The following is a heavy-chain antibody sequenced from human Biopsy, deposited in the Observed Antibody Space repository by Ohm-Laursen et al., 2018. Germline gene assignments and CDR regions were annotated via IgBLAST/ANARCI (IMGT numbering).Heavy chain of an antibody. CDR1: GDSINNYY. CDR2: IYTSGSP. V-gene: IGHV4-4*07. J-gene: IGHJ3*02. Sequence: SDTLSLTCNVSGDSINNYYWSWIRQPPGQGLEWIGRIYTSGSPNYNLSLESRVTMSVDTSKNQFSLNLRSVTAADTAVYYCARGTGRYYVYGAFDIWGQGTVVTVSS. CDR3: ARGTGRYYVYGAFDI. D-gene: IGHD1-26*01.